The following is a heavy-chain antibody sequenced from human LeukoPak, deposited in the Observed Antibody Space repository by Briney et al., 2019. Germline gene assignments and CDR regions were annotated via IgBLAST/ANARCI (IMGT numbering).Heavy chain of an antibody. J-gene: IGHJ3*02. Sequence: AASVKVSCKASGGTFSSYAISWVRQAPGQGLEWMGGITPIFGTANYAQKFQGRVTITADESTSTAYMELSSLRSEDTAVYYCAREVAARRNAFDIWGQGTMVTVSS. V-gene: IGHV1-69*13. CDR3: AREVAARRNAFDI. CDR1: GGTFSSYA. CDR2: ITPIFGTA. D-gene: IGHD6-6*01.